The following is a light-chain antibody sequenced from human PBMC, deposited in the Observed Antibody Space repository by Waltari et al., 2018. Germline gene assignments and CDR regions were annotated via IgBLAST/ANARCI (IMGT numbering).Light chain of an antibody. J-gene: IGLJ3*02. CDR1: SGHSSNI. CDR3: QTGGHGTWV. V-gene: IGLV4-69*01. Sequence: QLVLTQSPSASASLGASVKLTCTLDSGHSSNIVAWLQQQPEEGPRYLTKINSDGSHSKGDGMPCRFSGSVSCAERYLTISSVQSEDEADYYCQTGGHGTWVFGGGTKLTVL. CDR2: INSDGSH.